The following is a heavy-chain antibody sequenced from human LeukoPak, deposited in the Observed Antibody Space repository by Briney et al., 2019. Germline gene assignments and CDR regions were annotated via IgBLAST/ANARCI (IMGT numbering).Heavy chain of an antibody. CDR3: ARNNRHHVDAFDI. CDR2: INPNSGGT. CDR1: GYTFTGYY. D-gene: IGHD2/OR15-2a*01. Sequence: VASVKVSCKASGYTFTGYYMHWVRQAPGQGLEWMGWINPNSGGTNYAQKFQGRVIMTRDTSISTAYMELSRLTSDDTAVYYCARNNRHHVDAFDIWGQGTMVTVSS. J-gene: IGHJ3*02. V-gene: IGHV1-2*02.